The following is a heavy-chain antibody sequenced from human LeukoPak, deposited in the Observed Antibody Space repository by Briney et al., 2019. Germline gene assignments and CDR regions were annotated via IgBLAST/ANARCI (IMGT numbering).Heavy chain of an antibody. D-gene: IGHD6-19*01. CDR1: GYTFTGYY. CDR2: INPNSGGT. V-gene: IGHV1-2*02. J-gene: IGHJ4*02. Sequence: ASVKVSCKASGYTFTGYYMHWVRQAPGQGLEWMGWINPNSGGTNYAQKFQGRVTMTRDTSISTAYMELTSLRSDDTAVYYCARDGGSGWKRFDYWGQGTLVTVSS. CDR3: ARDGGSGWKRFDY.